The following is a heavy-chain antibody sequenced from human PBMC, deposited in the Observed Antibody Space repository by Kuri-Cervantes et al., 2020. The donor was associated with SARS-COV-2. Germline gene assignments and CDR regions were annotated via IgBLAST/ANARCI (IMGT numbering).Heavy chain of an antibody. CDR3: AKPLGYSGYDPPDY. Sequence: ETLSLTCAASGFTFSSHAMIWVRQAPGEGLEWVSSISGSGGATYYADSAKGRFTISRDNSKNTLSLQMNSLRAEDTAVYYCAKPLGYSGYDPPDYWGQGTLVTVSS. D-gene: IGHD5-12*01. CDR1: GFTFSSHA. J-gene: IGHJ4*02. CDR2: ISGSGGAT. V-gene: IGHV3-23*01.